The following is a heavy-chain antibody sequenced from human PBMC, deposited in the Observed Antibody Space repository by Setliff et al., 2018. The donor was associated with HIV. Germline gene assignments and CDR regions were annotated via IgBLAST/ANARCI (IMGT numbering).Heavy chain of an antibody. J-gene: IGHJ4*02. D-gene: IGHD3-3*01. Sequence: PSETLSLTCTVYGVSFSGYYWSWIRQSPGKGLEWIGELKHSGSTNYNTSLKSRVTILGDKSKKQFSLKLSPVTAADTAVYYCARRAWSDYFTRFDYWGQGTLVTVSS. V-gene: IGHV4-34*01. CDR3: ARRAWSDYFTRFDY. CDR1: GVSFSGYY. CDR2: LKHSGST.